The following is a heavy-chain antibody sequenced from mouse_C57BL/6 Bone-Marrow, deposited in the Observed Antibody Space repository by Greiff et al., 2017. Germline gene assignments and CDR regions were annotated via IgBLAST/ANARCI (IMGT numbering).Heavy chain of an antibody. D-gene: IGHD2-4*01. V-gene: IGHV1-81*01. J-gene: IGHJ3*01. Sequence: QVQLKQSGAELARPGASVTLSCKASGYTFTSYGISWVKQRTGQGLEWIGEIYPRSGNTYYNEKFKGKATLTADKSSSTAYMELRSLTSDDTAVYFCASNGYDYAFAYWGQGTLVTVSA. CDR3: ASNGYDYAFAY. CDR2: IYPRSGNT. CDR1: GYTFTSYG.